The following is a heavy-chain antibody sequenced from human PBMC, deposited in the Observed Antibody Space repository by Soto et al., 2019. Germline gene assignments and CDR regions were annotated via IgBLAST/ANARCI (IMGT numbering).Heavy chain of an antibody. D-gene: IGHD6-13*01. Sequence: QVQLVESGGGVGQPGRSLRLSCAASGFTFSSYAMHWVHQAPGKGLEWVAVISYDGSNKYYADSVKGRFTISRDNSKNTLYLQMNSLRAEDTAVYYCARDSGIAAAGSSYYFDYWGQGTLVTVSS. CDR2: ISYDGSNK. CDR3: ARDSGIAAAGSSYYFDY. J-gene: IGHJ4*02. CDR1: GFTFSSYA. V-gene: IGHV3-30-3*01.